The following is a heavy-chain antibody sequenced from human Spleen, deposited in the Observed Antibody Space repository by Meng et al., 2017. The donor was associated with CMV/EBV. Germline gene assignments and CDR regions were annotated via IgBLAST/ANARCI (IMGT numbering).Heavy chain of an antibody. D-gene: IGHD2-2*01. Sequence: ASVKVSCKASGYSFTSYGISWVRQAPGQGLEWMGWISTYNGNTNYAQRLQGRVTMTTDTSTSAAYMELRSLRSDDTAVYYCGRDCSSNSCWFDPWGQGTLVTVSS. CDR2: ISTYNGNT. V-gene: IGHV1-18*01. CDR3: GRDCSSNSCWFDP. J-gene: IGHJ5*02. CDR1: GYSFTSYG.